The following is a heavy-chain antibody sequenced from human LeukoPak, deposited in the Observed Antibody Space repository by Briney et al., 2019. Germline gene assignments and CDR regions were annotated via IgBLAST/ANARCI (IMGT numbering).Heavy chain of an antibody. CDR2: MNPNSGNT. CDR1: GYTFTSYD. CDR3: ARSYDYIWGSYRSCWFDP. V-gene: IGHV1-8*01. J-gene: IGHJ5*02. Sequence: ASVKVSCKASGYTFTSYDINWVRQATGQGLEWMGWMNPNSGNTGYAQKFQGRVTMTRNTSISTAYMELSSLRSEDTAVYYCARSYDYIWGSYRSCWFDPWGQGTLVTVFS. D-gene: IGHD3-16*01.